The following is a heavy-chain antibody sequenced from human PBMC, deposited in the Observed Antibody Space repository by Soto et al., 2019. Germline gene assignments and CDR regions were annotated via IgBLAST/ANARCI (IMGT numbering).Heavy chain of an antibody. CDR2: IIPIFGTA. CDR3: ARSTLELPVGSGSQEKYYYGMDV. Sequence: GASVKVSCKASGGTFSSYAISWVRQAPGQGLEWMGGIIPIFGTANYAQKFQGRVTITADESTSTAYMELSSLRSEDTAVYYCARSTLELPVGSGSQEKYYYGMDVWGQGTTVTVS. CDR1: GGTFSSYA. V-gene: IGHV1-69*13. D-gene: IGHD1-7*01. J-gene: IGHJ6*02.